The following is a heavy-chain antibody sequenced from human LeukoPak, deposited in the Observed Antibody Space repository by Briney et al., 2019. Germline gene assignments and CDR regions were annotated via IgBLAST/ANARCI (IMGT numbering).Heavy chain of an antibody. J-gene: IGHJ3*02. CDR1: GFTVSSNY. Sequence: PGGSLRLSCAASGFTVSSNYMSWVRQAPGKGLKWVSVIYSGGSTYYADSVKGRFTISRDNSKNALYLQMNSLRAEDTAVYYCARGHYDFWSGYTSDAFDIWGQGTMVTVSS. CDR3: ARGHYDFWSGYTSDAFDI. CDR2: IYSGGST. D-gene: IGHD3-3*01. V-gene: IGHV3-53*01.